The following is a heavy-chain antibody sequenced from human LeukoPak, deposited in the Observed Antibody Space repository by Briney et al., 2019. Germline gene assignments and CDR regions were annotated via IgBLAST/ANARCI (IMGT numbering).Heavy chain of an antibody. J-gene: IGHJ4*02. CDR1: GGSISNSSYY. D-gene: IGHD1-26*01. CDR3: ARQIVGATNRFDY. V-gene: IGHV4-39*01. Sequence: SETLSLTCTVSGGSISNSSYYWGWIRHPPGKGRGWIGSIYYSGSTYYNPSLKSRVTISVDPSKNQFSLKLSSVTAADTAVCYCARQIVGATNRFDYWGQGTLVTVSS. CDR2: IYYSGST.